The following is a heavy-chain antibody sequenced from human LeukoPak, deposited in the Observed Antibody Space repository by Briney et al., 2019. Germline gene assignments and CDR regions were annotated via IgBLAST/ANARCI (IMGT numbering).Heavy chain of an antibody. D-gene: IGHD6-13*01. J-gene: IGHJ5*02. Sequence: PGGSLRLSCAASGFTFSSYSMIWVRQAPGKGLEWVSSISSSSSYIYYADSVKGRFTISRDNAKNSLYLQMNSLRAEDTAGCFCAIDLAAAATWFDPWGQGTLVTVSS. V-gene: IGHV3-21*01. CDR3: AIDLAAAATWFDP. CDR1: GFTFSSYS. CDR2: ISSSSSYI.